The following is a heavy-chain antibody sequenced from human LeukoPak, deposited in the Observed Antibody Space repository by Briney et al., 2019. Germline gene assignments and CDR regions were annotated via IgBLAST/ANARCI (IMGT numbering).Heavy chain of an antibody. V-gene: IGHV3-7*01. Sequence: GGSLRLSCVASGFTFSTHWVSWVRQAPGKGLEGVANIKEDGSKTDYVDSVKGRFTISRDNAKNSVFLQMNSLRAEDTAVYYCAPQTMILVLGGQGTLVTVSS. D-gene: IGHD3-22*01. CDR3: APQTMILVL. J-gene: IGHJ4*02. CDR2: IKEDGSKT. CDR1: GFTFSTHW.